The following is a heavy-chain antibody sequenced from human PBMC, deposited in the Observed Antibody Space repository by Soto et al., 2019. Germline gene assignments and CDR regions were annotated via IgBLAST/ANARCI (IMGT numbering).Heavy chain of an antibody. CDR3: ARVGDSGYYWYFDY. Sequence: SETLSLTCTVSGDSITTYYWTWIRQAAGKRLECIGRVFSSGTTNYNPSLKSRVTMSVDTSKNQLSLKLTSVTAADTAVYYCARVGDSGYYWYFDYWGQGALVTVSS. J-gene: IGHJ4*02. CDR2: VFSSGTT. V-gene: IGHV4-4*07. CDR1: GDSITTYY. D-gene: IGHD3-22*01.